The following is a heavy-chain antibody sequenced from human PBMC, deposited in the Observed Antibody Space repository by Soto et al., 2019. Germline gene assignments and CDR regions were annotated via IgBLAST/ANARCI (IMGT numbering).Heavy chain of an antibody. V-gene: IGHV3-23*01. D-gene: IGHD2-15*01. CDR3: AKDKIEYCSGGSCHRFDY. Sequence: EVQLLESGGGLVQPGGSLRLSCAASGFTFSSYAMSWVRQAPGKGLEWVSAISGSGGSTYYADSVKGRFTISRDNSQHTVYLQLNSLRAEDTAVYYCAKDKIEYCSGGSCHRFDYWGQGTLVTVAS. CDR1: GFTFSSYA. CDR2: ISGSGGST. J-gene: IGHJ4*02.